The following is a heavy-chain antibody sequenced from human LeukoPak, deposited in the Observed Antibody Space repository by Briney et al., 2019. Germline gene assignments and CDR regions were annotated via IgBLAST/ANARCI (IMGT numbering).Heavy chain of an antibody. V-gene: IGHV3-74*01. CDR3: ATGGYCTGGSCYKGFDH. D-gene: IGHD2-15*01. J-gene: IGHJ4*02. CDR2: INGDGSST. CDR1: GFTFSSYS. Sequence: GGSLRLSCAASGFTFSSYSVNWVRQAPGKGLVWVSRINGDGSSTTYADSVKGRFTISRDNAENTLYLQMNSLRAEDTAVYYCATGGYCTGGSCYKGFDHWGQGTLVTVSS.